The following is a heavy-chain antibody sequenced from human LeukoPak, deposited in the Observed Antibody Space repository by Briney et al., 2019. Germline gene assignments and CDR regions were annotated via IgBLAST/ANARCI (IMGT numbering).Heavy chain of an antibody. CDR3: VRDLGGRSGH. CDR1: GFTFSSYW. V-gene: IGHV3-74*01. Sequence: GGSLRLSCAASGFTFSSYWMHWVRQAPGKGLVWVSRINEDGSTTNHADSVKGRFTISRDNAKNTLYMQMNSLRAEDTAVYYCVRDLGGRSGHWGQGTLVTVSS. D-gene: IGHD1-26*01. CDR2: INEDGSTT. J-gene: IGHJ4*02.